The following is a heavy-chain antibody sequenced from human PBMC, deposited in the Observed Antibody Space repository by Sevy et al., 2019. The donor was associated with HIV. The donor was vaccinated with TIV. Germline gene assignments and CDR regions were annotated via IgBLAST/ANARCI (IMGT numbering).Heavy chain of an antibody. CDR1: EFTFSSYA. CDR3: AKDVPDQSWYDDFWSGSPCFDY. CDR2: MSGRGDSR. J-gene: IGHJ4*01. D-gene: IGHD3-3*01. Sequence: GGSLRLSCSASEFTFSSYAMSWVRQAPGKGLEWVSGMSGRGDSRGYAHSVKGRFTISRDNSKNTVYLQMNSLTAEDTALYYCAKDVPDQSWYDDFWSGSPCFDYWGRGILVTVSS. V-gene: IGHV3-23*01.